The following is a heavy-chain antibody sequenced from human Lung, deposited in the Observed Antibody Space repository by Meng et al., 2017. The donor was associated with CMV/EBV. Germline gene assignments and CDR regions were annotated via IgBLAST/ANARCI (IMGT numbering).Heavy chain of an antibody. V-gene: IGHV4-34*01. CDR2: VSHSGST. Sequence: SETLSLTCAVYGGAFRDNSWSWIRQPPGKGLEWIGEVSHSGSTNYNPSLKSRVTISLDTSKNQFSLKLTSVTAADTAVYYCARVPPYSGYYYRYYYYGMDFWGQGTXVTVSS. D-gene: IGHD1-26*01. J-gene: IGHJ6*02. CDR1: GGAFRDNS. CDR3: ARVPPYSGYYYRYYYYGMDF.